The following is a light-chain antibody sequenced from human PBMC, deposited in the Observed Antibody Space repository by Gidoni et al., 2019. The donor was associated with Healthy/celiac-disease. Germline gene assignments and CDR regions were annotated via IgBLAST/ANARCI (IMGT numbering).Light chain of an antibody. CDR1: QDISNY. CDR2: AAS. J-gene: IGKJ1*01. V-gene: IGKV1-16*02. Sequence: DLQMPQSPSSLSASVGDSITITCRASQDISNYLAWIQQKPGKAPKSLIYAASSLQSGVPSKFNSKGSGTDYTLTTSSLQPEDFATYYCQQYKSYPRTFGQXTKVEIK. CDR3: QQYKSYPRT.